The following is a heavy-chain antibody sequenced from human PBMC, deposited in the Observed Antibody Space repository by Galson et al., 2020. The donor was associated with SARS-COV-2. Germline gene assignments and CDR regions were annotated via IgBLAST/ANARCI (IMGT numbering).Heavy chain of an antibody. D-gene: IGHD2-2*01. CDR2: INVDGSRT. Sequence: TGGSLRLSCAASGFTFRSYWMHWVRQAPGKGLVWVSRINVDGSRTYYADSVKGRFTISRDSAKNTLSLQMNSLRAEDTALYYCAREARGSNSFDYWGQGTLVTVSS. CDR1: GFTFRSYW. CDR3: AREARGSNSFDY. V-gene: IGHV3-74*01. J-gene: IGHJ4*02.